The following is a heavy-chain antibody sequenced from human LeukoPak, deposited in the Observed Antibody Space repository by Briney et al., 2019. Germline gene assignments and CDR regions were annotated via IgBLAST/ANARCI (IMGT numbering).Heavy chain of an antibody. J-gene: IGHJ4*02. CDR3: ARGPITGDNYFDY. Sequence: SETLSLTCTVSGGSISSSSYYWGWIRQPPGKGLEWIGEINHSGSTNYNPSLKSRVTISVDTSKNQFSLKLSSVTAADTAVYYCARGPITGDNYFDYWGQGTLVTVSS. CDR1: GGSISSSSYY. D-gene: IGHD7-27*01. CDR2: INHSGST. V-gene: IGHV4-39*07.